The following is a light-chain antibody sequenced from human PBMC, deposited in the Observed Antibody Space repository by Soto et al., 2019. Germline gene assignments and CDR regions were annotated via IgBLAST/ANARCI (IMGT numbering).Light chain of an antibody. CDR2: AAS. J-gene: IGKJ5*01. Sequence: DIQMIQSPSTLSASVGDRVTITCRASQTIRSWLAWYQQKPGKAPNLLIYAASTLKSGVPSRFSGSGSGTDFTLTISSLQPEDFATYYCQQSYSTLLTFGQGTRLKIK. V-gene: IGKV1-39*01. CDR1: QTIRSW. CDR3: QQSYSTLLT.